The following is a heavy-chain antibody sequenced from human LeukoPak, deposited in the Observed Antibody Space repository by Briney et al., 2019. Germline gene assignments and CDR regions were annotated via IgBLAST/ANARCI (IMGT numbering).Heavy chain of an antibody. V-gene: IGHV3-53*01. D-gene: IGHD1-26*01. CDR3: ARGGVGTYSFDY. J-gene: IGHJ4*02. CDR1: GFIVSSTY. CDR2: IFSGGNT. Sequence: PGGSLTLSCAASGFIVSSTYMSWIRRAPGKGLQWVSVIFSGGNTYYADFVKARFSISRDSSKNTLYLQMNTLRAEDTAVYYCARGGVGTYSFDYWGQGTLVTVSS.